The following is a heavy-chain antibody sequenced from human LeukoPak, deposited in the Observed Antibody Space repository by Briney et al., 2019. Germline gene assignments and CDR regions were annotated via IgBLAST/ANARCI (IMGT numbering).Heavy chain of an antibody. V-gene: IGHV4-59*12. Sequence: SETLSLTCTVSGGSISSYYWSWIRQPPGKGLEWIGYIYYSGSTNYNPSLKSRVTISVDTSKNQFSLKLSSVTAADTAVYYCARAFLEWNDAFDIWGQGTMVTVSS. CDR3: ARAFLEWNDAFDI. J-gene: IGHJ3*02. CDR1: GGSISSYY. D-gene: IGHD3-3*02. CDR2: IYYSGST.